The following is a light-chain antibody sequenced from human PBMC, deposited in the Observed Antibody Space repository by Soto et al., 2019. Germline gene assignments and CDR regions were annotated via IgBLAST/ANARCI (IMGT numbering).Light chain of an antibody. Sequence: QSALTQPASVSGSPGQTIIISCSGATSDIDYASVSWYQQHPGKAPKLILFDVTTRPSKIPGRFSGSRSANTASLAISGLQAEDEADYYCSSHSTSTTHVLFGGGTKLTVL. V-gene: IGLV2-14*03. CDR2: DVT. CDR3: SSHSTSTTHVL. J-gene: IGLJ2*01. CDR1: TSDIDYAS.